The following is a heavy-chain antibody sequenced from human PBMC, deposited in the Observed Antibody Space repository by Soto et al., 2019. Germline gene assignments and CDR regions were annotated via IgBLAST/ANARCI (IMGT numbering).Heavy chain of an antibody. D-gene: IGHD2-2*01. CDR3: ARDVEYQLHFYYYYGMDV. Sequence: ASVKVSCKASGYTFTSYAMHWVRQAPGQRLEWMGWINAGNGNTKYSQKFQGRVTITRDTSASTAYMELSSLRSEDTAVYYCARDVEYQLHFYYYYGMDVWGQGTTVTVSS. J-gene: IGHJ6*02. CDR2: INAGNGNT. V-gene: IGHV1-3*01. CDR1: GYTFTSYA.